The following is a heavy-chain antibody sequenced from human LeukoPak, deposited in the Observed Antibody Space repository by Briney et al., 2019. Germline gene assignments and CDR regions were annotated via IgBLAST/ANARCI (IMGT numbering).Heavy chain of an antibody. J-gene: IGHJ3*02. CDR2: INHSGST. Sequence: SDTLSLTCAVYGGSFSGYYWSWIRQPPGKGLEWIGEINHSGSTNYNPSLKSRVTMFVDTYHNHFPLKLSTVPTSDHAVFYCAGIAEAGTNAFDIWGKGTMVTVSS. V-gene: IGHV4-34*01. CDR1: GGSFSGYY. D-gene: IGHD6-19*01. CDR3: AGIAEAGTNAFDI.